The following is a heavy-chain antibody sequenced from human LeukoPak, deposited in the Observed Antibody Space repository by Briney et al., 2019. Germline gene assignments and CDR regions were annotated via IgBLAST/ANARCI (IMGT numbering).Heavy chain of an antibody. CDR1: GGSISSYY. CDR3: ARTRVVVTAIRCFDY. J-gene: IGHJ4*02. D-gene: IGHD2-21*02. CDR2: IYYSGST. V-gene: IGHV4-59*12. Sequence: SETLSLTCTVSGGSISSYYWSWIRQPPGKGLEWIGYIYYSGSTNYNPSLKSRVTISVDTSKNQFSLKLSSVTAADTAVYYCARTRVVVTAIRCFDYWGQGTLVTVSS.